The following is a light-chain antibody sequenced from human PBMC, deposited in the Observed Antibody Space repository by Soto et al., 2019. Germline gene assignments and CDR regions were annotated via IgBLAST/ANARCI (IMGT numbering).Light chain of an antibody. Sequence: DIQMTQSPSSLSASVGDRVTVTCRAGQSISRYLNWYQQRPGKAPNLLIYSATSLQTSVPSRFRGSGSGTDFTLTITDLQPEDFATYYCQQSYNGPFTFGPGTKVDL. J-gene: IGKJ3*01. V-gene: IGKV1-39*01. CDR3: QQSYNGPFT. CDR2: SAT. CDR1: QSISRY.